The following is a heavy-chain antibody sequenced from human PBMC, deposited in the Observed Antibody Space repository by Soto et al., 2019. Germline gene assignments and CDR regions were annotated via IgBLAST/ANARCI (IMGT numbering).Heavy chain of an antibody. CDR3: ARAGNVLRFLEWLGDNNWFDP. CDR2: MNPNSGNT. J-gene: IGHJ5*02. V-gene: IGHV1-8*01. CDR1: GYTFTSYD. Sequence: GASVKVSCTASGYTFTSYDINWVRQATGQGLEWMGWMNPNSGNTGYAQKFQGRVTMTRNTSISTAYMELSSLRSEDTAVYYCARAGNVLRFLEWLGDNNWFDPWGQGTLVTVSA. D-gene: IGHD3-3*01.